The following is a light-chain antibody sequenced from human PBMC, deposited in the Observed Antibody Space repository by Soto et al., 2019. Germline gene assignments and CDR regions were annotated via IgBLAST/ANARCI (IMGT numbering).Light chain of an antibody. J-gene: IGKJ2*01. CDR3: LQHNSYPYT. V-gene: IGKV1-17*01. CDR1: QDIRNT. Sequence: IPMTQSPSSLSASVGDRVAISCRASQDIRNTLAWYQQKPGEAPKRLIYAASSLQSGVPSRFSGSGSGTEFTLTISSLQPEDFATYYCLQHNSYPYTFGQGTKLEIK. CDR2: AAS.